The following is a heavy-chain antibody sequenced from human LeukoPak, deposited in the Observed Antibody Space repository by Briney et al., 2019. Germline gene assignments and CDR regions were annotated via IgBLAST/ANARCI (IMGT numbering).Heavy chain of an antibody. Sequence: GRSLRLSCAASGFTFSSYAMHWVRQAPGKGLEWVAVMSYDGSNKYYADSVKGRFTISRDNSKNTLYLQMNSLRAEDTAVYYCARVISSFDYWGQGTLVTVSS. V-gene: IGHV3-30-3*01. CDR3: ARVISSFDY. J-gene: IGHJ4*02. D-gene: IGHD2-2*01. CDR1: GFTFSSYA. CDR2: MSYDGSNK.